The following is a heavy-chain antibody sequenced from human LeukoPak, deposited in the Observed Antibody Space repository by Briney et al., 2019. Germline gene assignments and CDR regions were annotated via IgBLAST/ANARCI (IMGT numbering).Heavy chain of an antibody. D-gene: IGHD3-10*01. J-gene: IGHJ1*01. CDR2: ISYDGSNK. CDR1: GFTFSSYA. V-gene: IGHV3-30-3*01. Sequence: GGSLRLSCAASGFTFSSYAMHWVRQAPGKGLEWVAVISYDGSNKYYADSVKGRFTISRDNSKNTLYLQMNSLRAEDTAVYYCAKGSKKGSGSYYGNFQHWGQGTLVTVSS. CDR3: AKGSKKGSGSYYGNFQH.